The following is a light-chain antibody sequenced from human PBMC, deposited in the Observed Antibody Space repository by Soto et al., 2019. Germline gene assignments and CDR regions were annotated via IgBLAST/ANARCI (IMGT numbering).Light chain of an antibody. V-gene: IGLV2-14*01. Sequence: QSALTQPASVSGSPGQSITISCTGTSSDVGGYSFVSWYQQGPGKAPKLMIYDVSKRPSGVSNRFSGSKSGNTASLTIYGLQAEDEADYYCSSYTSSNTLVFGTGTKVTVL. J-gene: IGLJ1*01. CDR2: DVS. CDR3: SSYTSSNTLV. CDR1: SSDVGGYSF.